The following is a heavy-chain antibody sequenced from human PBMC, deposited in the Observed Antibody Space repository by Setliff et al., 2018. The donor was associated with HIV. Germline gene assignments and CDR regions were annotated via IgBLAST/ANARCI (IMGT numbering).Heavy chain of an antibody. D-gene: IGHD3-10*01. V-gene: IGHV3-15*07. CDR2: IKSKSDGGTI. J-gene: IGHJ4*02. Sequence: GSLRLSCAASGFIFSNAWMNWVRQAPGKGLEWVGRIKSKSDGGTIDYVAPVKGRFTISRDDSKNRLYLQMNSLKTEDTARYYCTTDPMSQYYYGSGSYYLLSFDYWGQGTLVTVSS. CDR3: TTDPMSQYYYGSGSYYLLSFDY. CDR1: GFIFSNAW.